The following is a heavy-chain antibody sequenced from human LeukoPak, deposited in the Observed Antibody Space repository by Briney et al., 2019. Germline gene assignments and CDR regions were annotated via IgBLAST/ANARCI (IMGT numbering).Heavy chain of an antibody. Sequence: CMRLSCAAAGFTFSSYAMHWVSQAPSKVMEWEAAISYDVSNKYYADSVKGRLTISRDNAKNSLYLQMNSLRAEDTALYHCARGPDYGDYYYYGMDVWGQGTTVTVSS. CDR1: GFTFSSYA. J-gene: IGHJ6*02. CDR3: ARGPDYGDYYYYGMDV. V-gene: IGHV3-30*04. D-gene: IGHD4-17*01. CDR2: ISYDVSNK.